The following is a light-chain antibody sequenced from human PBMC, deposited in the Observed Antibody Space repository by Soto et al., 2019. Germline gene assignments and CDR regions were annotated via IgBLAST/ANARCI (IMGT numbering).Light chain of an antibody. V-gene: IGKV3-20*01. J-gene: IGKJ2*01. CDR2: GAS. CDR3: QQYGSSPPEYT. Sequence: EIVLTQSPGTLSLSPGERATLSCRASQSVSSSYLAWYQQKPGQAPRLLIYGASSSATGIPDRFSGSGSGTAFTLTISRLEPEDFAVYYCQQYGSSPPEYTFGQGTKLEIK. CDR1: QSVSSSY.